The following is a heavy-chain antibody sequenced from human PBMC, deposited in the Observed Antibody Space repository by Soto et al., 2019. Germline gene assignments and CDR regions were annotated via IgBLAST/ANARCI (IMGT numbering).Heavy chain of an antibody. CDR1: GFTLSDHY. J-gene: IGHJ4*02. V-gene: IGHV3-72*01. D-gene: IGHD6-19*01. CDR3: ARDRYDSGWYLDS. CDR2: TGSKANSYTT. Sequence: EVQLVESGGGLVQPGGSLRLSCAASGFTLSDHYMDWVRQAPGKGLEWVGRTGSKANSYTTEYAASVKGRFTISRDDSKNALYLQMNSLETEDTAVYYCARDRYDSGWYLDSWGQGTLVTVSS.